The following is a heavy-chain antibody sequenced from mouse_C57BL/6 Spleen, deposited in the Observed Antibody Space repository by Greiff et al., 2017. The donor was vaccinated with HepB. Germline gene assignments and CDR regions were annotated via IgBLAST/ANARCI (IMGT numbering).Heavy chain of an antibody. V-gene: IGHV5-9-1*02. D-gene: IGHD1-1*01. CDR2: ISSGGDYI. Sequence: EVNLVESGEGLVKPGGSLKLSCAASGFTFSSYAMSWVRQTPEKRLEWVAYISSGGDYIYYADTVKGRFTISRDNARNTLYLQMSSLKSEDTAMYYCTREQVANDYYAMDYWGQGTSVTVSS. J-gene: IGHJ4*01. CDR1: GFTFSSYA. CDR3: TREQVANDYYAMDY.